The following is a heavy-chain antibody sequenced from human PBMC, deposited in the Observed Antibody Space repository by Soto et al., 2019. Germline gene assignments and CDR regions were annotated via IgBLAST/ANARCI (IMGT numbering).Heavy chain of an antibody. J-gene: IGHJ4*02. CDR2: IWYDGSNK. V-gene: IGHV3-33*01. Sequence: QVQLVESGGGVVQPGRSLRLSCAASGFTFSSYGMHWVRQAPGKGLEWVAVIWYDGSNKYYADSVKGRFTISRDNSKNTLYLQMNSLRAEDTAVYYCARDQSVDTAMEIDYWGQGTLVTVSS. CDR1: GFTFSSYG. CDR3: ARDQSVDTAMEIDY. D-gene: IGHD5-18*01.